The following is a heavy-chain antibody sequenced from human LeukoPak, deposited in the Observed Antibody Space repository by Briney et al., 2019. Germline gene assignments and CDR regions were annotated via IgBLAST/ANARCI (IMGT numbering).Heavy chain of an antibody. V-gene: IGHV4-38-2*02. CDR3: ARDPNRRVGATTGLDY. D-gene: IGHD1-26*01. Sequence: SETLSLTRTVSGYSISSGYYWGWIRQPPGKGLEWIGSIYHSGSTYYNPSLKSRVTISVDTSKNQFSLKLSSVTAADTAVYYCARDPNRRVGATTGLDYWGQGTLVTVSS. CDR1: GYSISSGYY. CDR2: IYHSGST. J-gene: IGHJ4*02.